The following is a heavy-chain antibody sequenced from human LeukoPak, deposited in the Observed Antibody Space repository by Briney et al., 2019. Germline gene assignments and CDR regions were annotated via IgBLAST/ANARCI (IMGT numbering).Heavy chain of an antibody. D-gene: IGHD5-18*01. CDR1: GFTFSSYA. V-gene: IGHV3-30*01. CDR2: ISYDGSNK. J-gene: IGHJ4*02. Sequence: PGGSLRLSCAASGFTFSSYAMHWLRQAPGKGLEWVADISYDGSNKCYADSVKGRFAISRDNSKNTLYLQMNSLRAEDTAVYYCARDQGHSMVRSGYFDYWGQGTLVTVSS. CDR3: ARDQGHSMVRSGYFDY.